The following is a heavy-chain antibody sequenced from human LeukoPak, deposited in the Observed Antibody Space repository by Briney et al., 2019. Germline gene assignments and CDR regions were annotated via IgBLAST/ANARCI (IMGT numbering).Heavy chain of an antibody. V-gene: IGHV3-23*01. CDR2: IRSNGDTT. J-gene: IGHJ3*02. CDR1: GFTFSSIA. D-gene: IGHD2-21*01. CDR3: ASDSNDAFDI. Sequence: GGSLRLSCAASGFTFSSIAMTWVRQAPGKGLEWVSSIRSNGDTTYNADSVKGRFTISRDNSKNTLYLQMNSLRAEDTAVYYCASDSNDAFDIWGQGTMVTVSS.